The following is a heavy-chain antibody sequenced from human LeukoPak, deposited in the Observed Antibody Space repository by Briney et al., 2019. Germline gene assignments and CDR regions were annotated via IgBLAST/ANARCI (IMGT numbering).Heavy chain of an antibody. CDR1: GGTFSSYA. CDR2: IIPIFGTA. J-gene: IGHJ4*02. D-gene: IGHD6-19*01. CDR3: ARGTRHSSGWYYYFDY. Sequence: SVKVSCKASGGTFSSYAISWVRLAPGQGLEWMGGIIPIFGTANYAQKFQGRVTITADESTSTAYMELSSLRSEDTAVYYCARGTRHSSGWYYYFDYWGQGTLVTVSS. V-gene: IGHV1-69*13.